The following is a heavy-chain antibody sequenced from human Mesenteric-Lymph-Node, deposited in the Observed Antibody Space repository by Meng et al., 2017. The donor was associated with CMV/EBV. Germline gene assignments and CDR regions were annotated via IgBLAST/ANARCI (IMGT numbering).Heavy chain of an antibody. CDR3: ARVWGRNGAFDI. Sequence: GGSLRLSCVASGFAFRNYAMNWVRQAPGKGLEWVSGMSGSGGITYYADSVKGRFTISRDNSKNTLYLQMNSLRAEDTAVYYCARVWGRNGAFDIWGQGTMVTVSS. J-gene: IGHJ3*02. CDR2: MSGSGGIT. D-gene: IGHD3-16*01. V-gene: IGHV3-23*01. CDR1: GFAFRNYA.